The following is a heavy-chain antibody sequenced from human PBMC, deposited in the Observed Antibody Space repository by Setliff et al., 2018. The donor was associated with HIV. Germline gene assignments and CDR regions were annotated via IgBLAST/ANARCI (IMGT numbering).Heavy chain of an antibody. Sequence: SETLSLTCAVYGGSFSGYSWGWIRQPPGKGLEWIASIYYSGSTYYAPSLKSRVTISVDTSKSQFSLKLNSVTAADTAVYYCATTECRGADCPQMYDYWGQGILVTVS. CDR2: IYYSGST. J-gene: IGHJ4*02. CDR3: ATTECRGADCPQMYDY. CDR1: GGSFSGYS. V-gene: IGHV4-34*01. D-gene: IGHD2-21*02.